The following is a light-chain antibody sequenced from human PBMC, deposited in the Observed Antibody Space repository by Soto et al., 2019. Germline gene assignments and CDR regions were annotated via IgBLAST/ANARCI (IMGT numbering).Light chain of an antibody. V-gene: IGKV1-33*01. J-gene: IGKJ5*01. CDR3: QQYDNLPLI. Sequence: IQLTQSADSLSASLGDRVTITCRASQSISSWLAWYQQKPGKAPKLLIYDASSLETWGPSRFSGSGSGTDFTLTIISLQPEDFATYYCQQYDNLPLIFGQGTRLEIK. CDR2: DAS. CDR1: QSISSW.